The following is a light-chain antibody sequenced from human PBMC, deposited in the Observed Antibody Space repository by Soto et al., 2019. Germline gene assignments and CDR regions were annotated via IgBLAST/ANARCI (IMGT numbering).Light chain of an antibody. Sequence: QSALTQPPSASGSPGQSVTISCTGTSSDVGGYNYVSWYQQHPGKAPKLIIYEVTKRPSGVPDRFSGSKSGNTASLTVSGLQTEDEADYYGSSYADSNHYVFGSGTKLTVL. CDR2: EVT. CDR3: SSYADSNHYV. V-gene: IGLV2-8*01. J-gene: IGLJ1*01. CDR1: SSDVGGYNY.